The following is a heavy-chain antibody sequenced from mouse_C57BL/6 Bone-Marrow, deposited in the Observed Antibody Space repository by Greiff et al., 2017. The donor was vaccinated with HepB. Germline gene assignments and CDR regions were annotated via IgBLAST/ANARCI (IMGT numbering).Heavy chain of an antibody. CDR2: IYPANGNT. CDR1: GFTITNTY. V-gene: IGHV14-3*01. J-gene: IGHJ3*01. D-gene: IGHD2-4*01. Sequence: VQLQQSVAELVRPGASVKLSCTASGFTITNTYMHWVKQRPEQGLEWIGRIYPANGNTKYAPKFQGKATITADTSSNTAYMQLSSLTSEDTAIYYWARSRGGLRRGWGVDYWGQGTLVTVSA. CDR3: ARSRGGLRRGWGVDY.